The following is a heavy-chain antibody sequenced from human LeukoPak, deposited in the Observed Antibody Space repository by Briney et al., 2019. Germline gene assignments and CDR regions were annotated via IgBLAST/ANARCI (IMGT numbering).Heavy chain of an antibody. Sequence: GGSLRLSCAASGFTFSSYSFNWVRQAPGKGLEWVSYISKNLATVYYADSVKDRFTISRDNAKNSLYLQMNSLRPEDTVVYYCARDGGSSYEIDYWGQGTVVTVSS. CDR2: ISKNLATV. J-gene: IGHJ4*02. CDR1: GFTFSSYS. D-gene: IGHD5-18*01. CDR3: ARDGGSSYEIDY. V-gene: IGHV3-48*01.